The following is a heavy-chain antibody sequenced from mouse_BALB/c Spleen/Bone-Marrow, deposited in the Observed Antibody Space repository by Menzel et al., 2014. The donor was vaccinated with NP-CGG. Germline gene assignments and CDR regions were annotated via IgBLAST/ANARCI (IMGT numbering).Heavy chain of an antibody. V-gene: IGHV7-3*02. CDR1: GLTFTDYY. D-gene: IGHD1-1*01. CDR2: IRNKANGYTT. J-gene: IGHJ2*01. CDR3: ARDWGSLLHDY. Sequence: DVMLVESGGGLVQPGGSLRLSCATSGLTFTDYYMSWVRQPPGKALEWLGFIRNKANGYTTEYSASVKGRFTISRDNSQSILYLQMNTLRAEDSATYYCARDWGSLLHDYWGQGTTLTVSS.